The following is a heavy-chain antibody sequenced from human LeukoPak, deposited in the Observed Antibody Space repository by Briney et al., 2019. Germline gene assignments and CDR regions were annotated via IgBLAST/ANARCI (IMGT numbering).Heavy chain of an antibody. D-gene: IGHD6-19*01. CDR3: ARDGGSGWSSAFLDH. CDR1: GFTVTRNY. V-gene: IGHV3-53*01. Sequence: GGSLRLSCAASGFTVTRNYMSWVRQAPGKGLEWVSVIYGGGNTNYADSVKGRFTISGDNSKNTLYLQMSSLRAEDTAVYYCARDGGSGWSSAFLDHWGQGTLVTVSS. CDR2: IYGGGNT. J-gene: IGHJ4*02.